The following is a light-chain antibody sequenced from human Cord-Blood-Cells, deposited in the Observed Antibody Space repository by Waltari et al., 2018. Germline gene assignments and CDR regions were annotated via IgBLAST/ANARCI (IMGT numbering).Light chain of an antibody. CDR2: GAS. Sequence: ELVLTQSPGTLSLSPGERATLSCRASQRVSSSYLAWYQQKPGQAPRLLIYGASSRATGIPDRCSCSWSGTDFTLTISRLEPEDFAVYYCQQYGSSPRTFGQGTKVEIK. V-gene: IGKV3-20*01. J-gene: IGKJ1*01. CDR3: QQYGSSPRT. CDR1: QRVSSSY.